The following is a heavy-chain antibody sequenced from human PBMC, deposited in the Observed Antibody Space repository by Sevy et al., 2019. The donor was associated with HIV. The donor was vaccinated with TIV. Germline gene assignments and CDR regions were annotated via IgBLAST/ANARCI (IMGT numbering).Heavy chain of an antibody. CDR3: ATPPILDYGDSRLDY. J-gene: IGHJ4*02. CDR2: IYYSGST. Sequence: SETLSLTCTVSGGSISSSSYYWGWIRQPPGKGLEWIGSIYYSGSTYYHPSLKSRVTISVDTSKNQFSLKLSSVTAADTAVYYCATPPILDYGDSRLDYWGQGTLVTVSS. CDR1: GGSISSSSYY. D-gene: IGHD4-17*01. V-gene: IGHV4-39*01.